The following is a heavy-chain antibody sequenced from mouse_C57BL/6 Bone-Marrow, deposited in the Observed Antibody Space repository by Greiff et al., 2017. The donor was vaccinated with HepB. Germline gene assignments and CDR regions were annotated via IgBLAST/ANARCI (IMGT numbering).Heavy chain of an antibody. CDR1: GFTFSDYG. CDR3: GRRGECYAMDY. V-gene: IGHV5-17*01. CDR2: ISSGSSTI. J-gene: IGHJ4*01. Sequence: EVKLVESGGGLVKPGGSLKLSCAASGFTFSDYGMHWVRQAPEKGLEWVAYISSGSSTIYYADTVKGRFTISRDNAKNTLFLQMTSLRSEDTAMYYCGRRGECYAMDYWGQGTSVTVSS.